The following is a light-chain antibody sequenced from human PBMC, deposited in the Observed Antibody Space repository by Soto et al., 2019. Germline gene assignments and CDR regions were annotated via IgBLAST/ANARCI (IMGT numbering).Light chain of an antibody. CDR3: HQRSNWPPDT. J-gene: IGKJ5*01. V-gene: IGKV3-11*01. CDR1: QSVSSSY. Sequence: EIVLAQSPGTLSLSPGERDTLSCRASQSVSSSYLAWYQQKPGQPPRLLIYGASTRATGVPARFSGSGSGTDFTLTISSLEPEDFAVYYCHQRSNWPPDTFGQGTRLEIK. CDR2: GAS.